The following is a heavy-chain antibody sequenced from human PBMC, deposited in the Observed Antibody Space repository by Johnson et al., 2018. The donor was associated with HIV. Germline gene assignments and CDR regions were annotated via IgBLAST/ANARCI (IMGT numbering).Heavy chain of an antibody. CDR1: GFSFSSYA. CDR2: IWYDGSNK. D-gene: IGHD4-17*01. Sequence: QMLLVESGGGVVQPGRSLRLSCAASGFSFSSYAMHWVRHAPGKGLEWVAVIWYDGSNKYYADSVKGRFTISRDNSKNTLYLQMNSLRAEDTAVYYCARGGYGEVFDIWGQGTMVTVSS. V-gene: IGHV3-33*08. J-gene: IGHJ3*02. CDR3: ARGGYGEVFDI.